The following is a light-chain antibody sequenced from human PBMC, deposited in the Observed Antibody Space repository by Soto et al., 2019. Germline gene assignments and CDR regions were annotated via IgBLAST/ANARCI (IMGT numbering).Light chain of an antibody. CDR3: MQALQVWT. V-gene: IGKV2-28*01. CDR1: QSLLHRNGYNY. J-gene: IGKJ1*01. CDR2: LGS. Sequence: DIVRTQSPLSLPVTPGEPASISCRSSQSLLHRNGYNYLDWYLQKPGQSPQLLIYLGSNRASGVPDRFSGSGSGTDFTLKISRGEAEDVGVYYCMQALQVWTFGQGTRVEIK.